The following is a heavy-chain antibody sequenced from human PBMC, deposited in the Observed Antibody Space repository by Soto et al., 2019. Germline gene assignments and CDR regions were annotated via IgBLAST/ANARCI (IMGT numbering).Heavy chain of an antibody. CDR3: ARWSRDGYSSFDY. CDR2: ISAYNGNT. V-gene: IGHV1-18*01. J-gene: IGHJ4*02. Sequence: ASVKVSCKASGYTFTSYGISWVRQAPGQGLEWMGWISAYNGNTNYAQKLQGRVTMTTDKSTSTAYMELRSLGSDDTAVNYCARWSRDGYSSFDYWGQGTLVTVSS. D-gene: IGHD2-21*01. CDR1: GYTFTSYG.